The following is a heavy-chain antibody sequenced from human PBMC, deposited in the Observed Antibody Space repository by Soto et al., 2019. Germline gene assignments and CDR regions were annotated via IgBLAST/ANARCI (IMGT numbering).Heavy chain of an antibody. CDR2: IYHSGST. V-gene: IGHV4-30-2*01. D-gene: IGHD4-17*01. J-gene: IGHJ4*02. CDR3: ARAMTTVTTIDY. CDR1: GGSISSGGYS. Sequence: SETLSLTCAVSGGSISSGGYSWSWIRQPPGKGLECIGYIYHSGSTYYNPSLKSRVTISVDRSKNQFSLKLTSVTAADTAVYYCARAMTTVTTIDYSGQGTLVTVSS.